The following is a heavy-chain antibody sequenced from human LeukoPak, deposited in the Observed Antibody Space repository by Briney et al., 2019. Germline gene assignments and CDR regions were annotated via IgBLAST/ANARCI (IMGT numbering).Heavy chain of an antibody. CDR1: GYTLTNYD. D-gene: IGHD4-23*01. CDR3: ARDYGGNSGWFDP. J-gene: IGHJ5*02. Sequence: ASVKVSCKASGYTLTNYDINWVRQATGQGLEWMGWVKPKSGETGYAEKFQGRATMTRDTSINTAYMELSGLTSEDTAVYYCARDYGGNSGWFDPWGQGTLVTVSS. CDR2: VKPKSGET. V-gene: IGHV1-8*01.